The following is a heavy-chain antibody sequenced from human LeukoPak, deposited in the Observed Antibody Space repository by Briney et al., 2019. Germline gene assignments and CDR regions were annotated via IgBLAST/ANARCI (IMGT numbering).Heavy chain of an antibody. CDR2: IFRIGST. J-gene: IGHJ4*02. D-gene: IGHD6-13*01. Sequence: SETLSLTCIVSGFSITTGYYWAWIRQPPGKGLEWIGTIFRIGSTYYNPSLKSRVTISVDTSKNQFSLKLSSVTAADTALYYCARVIDVAAAGCFDSWGQGTQVTVSS. V-gene: IGHV4-38-2*02. CDR1: GFSITTGYY. CDR3: ARVIDVAAAGCFDS.